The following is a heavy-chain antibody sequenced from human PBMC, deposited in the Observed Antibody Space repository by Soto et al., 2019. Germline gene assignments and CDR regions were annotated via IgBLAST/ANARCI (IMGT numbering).Heavy chain of an antibody. V-gene: IGHV3-7*03. CDR1: GFPFNRYW. J-gene: IGHJ4*02. CDR2: INEEGSEK. Sequence: QLVESGGGLVQPGGSLRLSCEASGFPFNRYWMSWVRQAPGKGLEWVANINEEGSEKNDVDSVKGRFTTSRDNAKHSLYLQMNSLRAEDTAVYVCAKGGHIDYCGLGTLVTVSS. D-gene: IGHD3-16*01. CDR3: AKGGHIDY.